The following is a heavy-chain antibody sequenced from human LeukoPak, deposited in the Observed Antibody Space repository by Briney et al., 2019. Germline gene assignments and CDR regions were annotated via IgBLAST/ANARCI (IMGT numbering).Heavy chain of an antibody. D-gene: IGHD3-10*01. J-gene: IGHJ4*02. Sequence: GGSLRLSCAVSGFTFSDHYMDWVRQAPGKGLEWVARSRDKAKSYSTEYAASVKARFTISRDDSKNSLYLQMNSLRAEDTAVYYCARLSGSGPNTVYYFDYWGQGTLVTVSS. CDR2: SRDKAKSYST. CDR3: ARLSGSGPNTVYYFDY. V-gene: IGHV3-72*01. CDR1: GFTFSDHY.